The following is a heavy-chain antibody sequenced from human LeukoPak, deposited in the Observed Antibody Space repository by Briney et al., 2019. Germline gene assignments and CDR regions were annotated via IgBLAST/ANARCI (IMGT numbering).Heavy chain of an antibody. Sequence: GRSLRLSCAASGFTFSSYAMHWVRQAPGKGLEWVAVISYDGSNKYYADSVKGRFTISRDNSKNTLYLQMNSLRPEDTAVYYCARDVLTYGSYFDYWGQGTLVTVSP. J-gene: IGHJ4*02. V-gene: IGHV3-30-3*01. CDR2: ISYDGSNK. CDR3: ARDVLTYGSYFDY. D-gene: IGHD3-10*01. CDR1: GFTFSSYA.